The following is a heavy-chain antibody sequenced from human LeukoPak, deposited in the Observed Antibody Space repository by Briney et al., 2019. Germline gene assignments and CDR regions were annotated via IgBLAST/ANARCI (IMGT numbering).Heavy chain of an antibody. CDR2: ISGGGATT. Sequence: QPGGSLRLSCAASGFPFISYGMGWVRQAPGKGLEWVSGISGGGATTYYADSVKGRFTISRDNSKNTLHLDMSSLRAEDTAEYYCAKTFGWPFYFDYWGQGTLVTVSS. CDR1: GFPFISYG. D-gene: IGHD2/OR15-2a*01. V-gene: IGHV3-23*01. J-gene: IGHJ4*02. CDR3: AKTFGWPFYFDY.